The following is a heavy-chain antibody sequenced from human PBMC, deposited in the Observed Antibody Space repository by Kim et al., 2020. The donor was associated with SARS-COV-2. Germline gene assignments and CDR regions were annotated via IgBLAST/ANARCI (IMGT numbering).Heavy chain of an antibody. CDR3: AKDSDQSKYSSGWYFLIGGSLEARDY. J-gene: IGHJ4*02. D-gene: IGHD6-19*01. CDR1: GFTFDDYA. Sequence: GGSLRLSCAASGFTFDDYAMHWVRQAPGKGLEWVSGISWNSGSIGYADSVKGRFTISRDNAKNSLYLQMNSLRAEDTALYYCAKDSDQSKYSSGWYFLIGGSLEARDYWGQGTLVTVSS. CDR2: ISWNSGSI. V-gene: IGHV3-9*01.